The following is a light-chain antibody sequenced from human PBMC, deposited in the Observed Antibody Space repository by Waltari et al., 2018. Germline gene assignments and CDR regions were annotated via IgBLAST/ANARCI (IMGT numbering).Light chain of an antibody. CDR1: KIDTKS. Sequence: SYVLTQSPSMSVAPGQTATITCGGDKIDTKSVHRYQRKPGQAPAMVIYEDTDRPTGIPERFSCSNSGNMATLSISRVEAGDEADYYCQVWEDKRDHPVVFGGGTKLTVL. CDR2: EDT. V-gene: IGLV3-21*02. CDR3: QVWEDKRDHPVV. J-gene: IGLJ3*02.